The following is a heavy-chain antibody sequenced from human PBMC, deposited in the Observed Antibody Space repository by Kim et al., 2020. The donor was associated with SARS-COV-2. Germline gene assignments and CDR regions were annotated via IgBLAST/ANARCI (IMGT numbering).Heavy chain of an antibody. V-gene: IGHV3-23*01. CDR3: AKRGWDCTGGSCYLTFDC. J-gene: IGHJ4*02. Sequence: GGSLRLSCAASGFSFSNYAMTWVRQAPGKGLEWVSAIGGSGSTTFYADSVKGRFTISRDNSKNTLYLQMNSLRAGDTAVYYCAKRGWDCTGGSCYLTFDCWGQGTLVTVSS. CDR2: IGGSGSTT. CDR1: GFSFSNYA. D-gene: IGHD2-15*01.